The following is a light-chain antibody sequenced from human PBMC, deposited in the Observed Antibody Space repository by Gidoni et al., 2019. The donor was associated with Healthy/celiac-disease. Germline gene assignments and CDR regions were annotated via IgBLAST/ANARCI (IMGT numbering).Light chain of an antibody. J-gene: IGKJ2*01. CDR1: QSISSY. V-gene: IGKV1-39*01. CDR3: QQSYSTPRYT. Sequence: DIQMTQSPSSLSASVGDRVTITCRASQSISSYLNWYQQKPGKAPKLLIYAASSLQSGVPSRFSGIGSGTDFTLTISSLQPEDFATYYCQQSYSTPRYTFGQGTKLEIK. CDR2: AAS.